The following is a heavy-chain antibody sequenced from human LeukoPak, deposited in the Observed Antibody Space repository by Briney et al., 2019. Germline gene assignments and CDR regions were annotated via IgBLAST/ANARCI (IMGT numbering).Heavy chain of an antibody. CDR2: INYSGSTM. J-gene: IGHJ4*02. V-gene: IGHV3-48*03. CDR1: GFAFSSYE. Sequence: PGGSLRLSCAASGFAFSSYEMTWVRQAPGKGLEWVSYINYSGSTMLYADSVKGRFTISRDNAKNSLYLQMNSLRAEDTALCYCTRGLDYWGQGTLVTVSP. D-gene: IGHD3-22*01. CDR3: TRGLDY.